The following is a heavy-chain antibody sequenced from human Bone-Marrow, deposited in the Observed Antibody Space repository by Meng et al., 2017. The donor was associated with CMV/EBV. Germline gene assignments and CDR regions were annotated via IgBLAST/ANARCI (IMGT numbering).Heavy chain of an antibody. V-gene: IGHV3-30-3*01. CDR2: ISYDGSNK. CDR1: GFTVSSNY. CDR3: ARDPHYLGYFDY. D-gene: IGHD3-10*01. Sequence: GESLKISCAASGFTVSSNYMSWVRQAPGKGLEWVAVISYDGSNKYYADSVKGRFTISRDNSKNTLYLQMNSLRAEDTAVYYCARDPHYLGYFDYWGQGTLVNFAS. J-gene: IGHJ4*02.